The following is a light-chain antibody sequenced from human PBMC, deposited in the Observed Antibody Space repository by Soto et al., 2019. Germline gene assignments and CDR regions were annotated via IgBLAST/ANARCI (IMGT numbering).Light chain of an antibody. CDR1: QSVSSSY. Sequence: EIVLTQSPGTLSLSPGERATLSCRASQSVSSSYLAWYQQKPGQAPRLLIYGASSRATGIPDRFSGSGSGIDFPLTISRLEPDDFAVYYCQQYGSSPVTFGGGTKV. CDR3: QQYGSSPVT. J-gene: IGKJ4*01. V-gene: IGKV3-20*01. CDR2: GAS.